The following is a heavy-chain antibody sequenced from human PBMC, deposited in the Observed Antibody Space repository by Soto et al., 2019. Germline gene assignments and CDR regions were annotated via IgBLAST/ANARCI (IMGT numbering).Heavy chain of an antibody. CDR3: ARTTAVPNTLRSRYFFDY. Sequence: SETLSLTCAVSGVSISSGNWWTWVRQSPQRGLEYIGEIFHDGTANYYPSFERRVAISVDTSKNQFSLKLTSVTAADTAIYFCARTTAVPNTLRSRYFFDYWGQGTLVTVSS. J-gene: IGHJ4*02. CDR1: GVSISSGNW. V-gene: IGHV4-4*02. D-gene: IGHD4-17*01. CDR2: IFHDGTA.